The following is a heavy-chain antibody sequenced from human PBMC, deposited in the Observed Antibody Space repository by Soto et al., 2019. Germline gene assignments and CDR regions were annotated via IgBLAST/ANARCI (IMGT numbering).Heavy chain of an antibody. D-gene: IGHD2-15*01. Sequence: QVQLVQSGAEVKNPGSSVKVSCTASGGTFSSYTISWVRQAPGQGLEWMGRIIPILDVANYAQKFQGRVTIVADKSTSTVYMELSSLRSEDTAVYYCEKEGCGGGPGYSGLDYWGQGTLVTVSS. V-gene: IGHV1-69*08. J-gene: IGHJ4*02. CDR1: GGTFSSYT. CDR2: IIPILDVA. CDR3: EKEGCGGGPGYSGLDY.